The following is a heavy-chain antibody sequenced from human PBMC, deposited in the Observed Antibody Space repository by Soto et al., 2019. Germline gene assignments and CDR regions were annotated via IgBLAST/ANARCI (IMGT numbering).Heavy chain of an antibody. J-gene: IGHJ5*02. CDR1: GFSLSTSGAA. CDR2: IYWDGDK. CDR3: AHRATMTIFGLIIDTGIWFDP. Sequence: QINLIESGPTLVKPTQTLTLTCTFSGFSLSTSGAAVGWVRQPPGRALEWLALIYWDGDKRYNASLGNRLTMTKDRSMNQVVLTLTNVEPADTATYYCAHRATMTIFGLIIDTGIWFDPWGQGTRVIVSS. V-gene: IGHV2-5*02. D-gene: IGHD3-3*01.